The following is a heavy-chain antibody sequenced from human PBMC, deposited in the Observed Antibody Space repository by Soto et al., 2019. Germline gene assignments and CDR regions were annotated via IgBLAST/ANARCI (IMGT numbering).Heavy chain of an antibody. J-gene: IGHJ6*02. Sequence: GGSLRLSCAASGFTFSSYGMHWVRQAPGKGLEWVAVIWYDGSNKYYADSVKGRFTISRDNSKNTLYLQMNSLRAEDTAVYYCARDPAYYYDSSGYLDYYYGMDVWGQGTTVTVSS. CDR3: ARDPAYYYDSSGYLDYYYGMDV. V-gene: IGHV3-33*01. D-gene: IGHD3-22*01. CDR1: GFTFSSYG. CDR2: IWYDGSNK.